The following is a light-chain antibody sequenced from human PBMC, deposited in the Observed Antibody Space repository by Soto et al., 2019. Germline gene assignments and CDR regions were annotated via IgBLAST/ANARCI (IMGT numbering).Light chain of an antibody. J-gene: IGKJ1*01. V-gene: IGKV1-12*01. CDR2: GVS. CDR1: QGISTW. CDR3: QQANSFPRT. Sequence: DIQMTQSPSFVSASVGYRVTITCRASQGISTWLAWYQQKPRKAPELLIYGVSNLHSGVPSRFSGSGSGTDFTLTISSLQPEDFATYYCQQANSFPRTFGQGTKVEIK.